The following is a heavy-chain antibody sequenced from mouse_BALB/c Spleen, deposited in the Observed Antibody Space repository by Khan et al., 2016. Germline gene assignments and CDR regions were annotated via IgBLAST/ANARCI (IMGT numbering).Heavy chain of an antibody. Sequence: EVELVESGGGLVQPGGSRKLSCAASGFTFSSFGMHWIRQTPEKGLEWVAYISSDSNTIYYADTVKGRFTISRDNPKNTLFLQMTRLRSEDTAMYYCARPHYYSMDYWGEGTSVTGSS. V-gene: IGHV5-17*02. CDR1: GFTFSSFG. CDR3: ARPHYYSMDY. J-gene: IGHJ4*01. CDR2: ISSDSNTI.